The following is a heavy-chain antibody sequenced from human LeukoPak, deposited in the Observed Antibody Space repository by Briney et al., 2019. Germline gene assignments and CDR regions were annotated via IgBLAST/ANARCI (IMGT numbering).Heavy chain of an antibody. CDR1: GFTVSGTY. J-gene: IGHJ4*02. CDR3: ARPTPGSGWSIDY. D-gene: IGHD6-19*01. CDR2: IYSAGDT. V-gene: IGHV3-53*05. Sequence: GGSLRLSCAASGFTVSGTYMSWVRQAPGKGLEWVSVIYSAGDTFSADSVKGRFTISRDNSKNTLYLQMGSLRAEDMAVYYCARPTPGSGWSIDYWGQGTLVTVSS.